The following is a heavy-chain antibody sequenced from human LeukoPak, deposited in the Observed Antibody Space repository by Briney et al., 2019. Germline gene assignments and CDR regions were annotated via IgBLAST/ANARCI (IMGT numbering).Heavy chain of an antibody. D-gene: IGHD3-22*01. CDR1: GGSIGRSTYY. CDR3: ARGRDDYYDSSGYRI. Sequence: SETLSLTCTVSGGSIGRSTYYWAWIRQPPGKGLEWIASIYYSGSTYYNPSLQSRVTISVDTSKNQFSLKLSSVTAADTAVYYCARGRDDYYDSSGYRIWGQGTLVTVSS. J-gene: IGHJ4*02. CDR2: IYYSGST. V-gene: IGHV4-39*07.